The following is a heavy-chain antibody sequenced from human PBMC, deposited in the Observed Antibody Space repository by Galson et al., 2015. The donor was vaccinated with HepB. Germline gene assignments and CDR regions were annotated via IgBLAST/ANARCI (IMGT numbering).Heavy chain of an antibody. Sequence: SVKVSCKASGYTFTSYTIHWVRQAPGQRLEWMGWINAGNGYTKYSQKFQGRVTITRDTSASTAYMELSSLRSEDTAVYYCATGTSSSWYLGSTIFDYWGQGTLVTVSS. CDR2: INAGNGYT. V-gene: IGHV1-3*01. J-gene: IGHJ4*02. CDR1: GYTFTSYT. CDR3: ATGTSSSWYLGSTIFDY. D-gene: IGHD6-13*01.